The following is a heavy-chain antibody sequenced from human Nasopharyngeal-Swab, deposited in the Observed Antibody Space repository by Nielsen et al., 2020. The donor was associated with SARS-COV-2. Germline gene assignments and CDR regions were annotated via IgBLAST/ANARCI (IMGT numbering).Heavy chain of an antibody. Sequence: GGSLRLSCAASGFTFSSYEMNWVRQAPGKGLEWVSYISSSGSTIYYADSVKGRFTISRDNAKNSLYLQMNSLRAEDTAVYYCASRYCSSTNCRDYYYGMDVWGQGTTVTVSS. V-gene: IGHV3-48*03. CDR3: ASRYCSSTNCRDYYYGMDV. CDR2: ISSSGSTI. D-gene: IGHD2-2*01. J-gene: IGHJ6*02. CDR1: GFTFSSYE.